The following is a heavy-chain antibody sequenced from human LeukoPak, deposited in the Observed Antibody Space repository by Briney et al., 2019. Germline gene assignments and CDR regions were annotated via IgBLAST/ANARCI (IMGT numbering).Heavy chain of an antibody. CDR3: ARDERGTSYIHY. CDR2: IHISGTT. J-gene: IGHJ4*02. Sequence: SETLSLTCTVSGGSISNYYWSWIRQPAGKGLEWIGRIHISGTTNYNPSLKSRVTMSLDTSKNQLSLRLSSVTAADTAVYYCARDERGTSYIHYWGQGTLFTVSS. D-gene: IGHD3-9*01. CDR1: GGSISNYY. V-gene: IGHV4-4*07.